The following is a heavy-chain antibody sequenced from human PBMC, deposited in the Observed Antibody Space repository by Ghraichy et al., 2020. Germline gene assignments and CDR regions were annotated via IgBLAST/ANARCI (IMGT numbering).Heavy chain of an antibody. D-gene: IGHD2-8*01. Sequence: SETLSLTCTVSGGSISSYYWSWIRQPPGKGLEWIGYIYTSGSTNYNPSLKSRVTISVDTSKNQFSLKLSSVTAADTAVYYCARHSPPYCTNGVCYTLDAFDIWGQGTMVTVSS. CDR1: GGSISSYY. CDR3: ARHSPPYCTNGVCYTLDAFDI. J-gene: IGHJ3*02. CDR2: IYTSGST. V-gene: IGHV4-4*09.